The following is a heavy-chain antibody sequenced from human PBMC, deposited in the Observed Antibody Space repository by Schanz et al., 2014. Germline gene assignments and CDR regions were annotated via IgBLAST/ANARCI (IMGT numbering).Heavy chain of an antibody. CDR2: IGYDGSEK. CDR1: GLNFDYYG. Sequence: QVQLVESGGGVVQPGRSLRLSCATSGLNFDYYGMNWVRQAPGKGLEWVANIGYDGSEKYYVDSVKGRFTISRDNSKDTLYLPMSGLTPEDTAVYYCAKRNHHMQSLPLDCWGQGTLVIVSS. CDR3: AKRNHHMQSLPLDC. V-gene: IGHV3-33*06. D-gene: IGHD2-15*01. J-gene: IGHJ4*02.